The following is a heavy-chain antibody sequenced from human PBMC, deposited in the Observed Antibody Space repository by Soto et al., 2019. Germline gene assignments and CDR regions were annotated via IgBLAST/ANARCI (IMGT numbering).Heavy chain of an antibody. CDR2: IYWDDDK. J-gene: IGHJ6*02. D-gene: IGHD2-21*02. CDR3: IQSRCGGDCLRSYASHYYYGVDG. V-gene: IGHV2-5*02. Sequence: QITLKESGPTLVKPTQTLTLTCTFSGFSLSTGGVGVGWIRQPPGKALEWLALIYWDDDKRYTPSLRSRLTMSKDTSKNQVVVTMPNMDPVDTATYYCIQSRCGGDCLRSYASHYYYGVDGWGQGTTVTVSS. CDR1: GFSLSTGGVG.